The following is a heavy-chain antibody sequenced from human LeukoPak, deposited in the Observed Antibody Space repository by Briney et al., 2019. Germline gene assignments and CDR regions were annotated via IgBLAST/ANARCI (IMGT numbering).Heavy chain of an antibody. Sequence: GGSLRLSCAASGFTFSSYAMHWVRQAPGKGLEWVAVISYDGSNKYYADSVKGRFTISRDNLKNTVSLQMNSLRTEDTALYFCAREGSGLVIHAFDIWGQGTMVTVSS. CDR2: ISYDGSNK. V-gene: IGHV3-30*04. J-gene: IGHJ3*02. CDR3: AREGSGLVIHAFDI. D-gene: IGHD3/OR15-3a*01. CDR1: GFTFSSYA.